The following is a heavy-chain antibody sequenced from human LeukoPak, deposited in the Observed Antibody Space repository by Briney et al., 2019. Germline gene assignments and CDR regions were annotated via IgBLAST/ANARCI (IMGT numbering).Heavy chain of an antibody. J-gene: IGHJ4*02. D-gene: IGHD3-3*01. Sequence: GESLKISCKGSGYSFTIYWIGWVRQMPGKGLEWMGIIFPRDSDTRYSPSFQGQVTISVDKSISTAYLQWSSLKASDSAMYYCARFRDFGVVSGDYWGQGTLVTVSS. CDR1: GYSFTIYW. CDR2: IFPRDSDT. CDR3: ARFRDFGVVSGDY. V-gene: IGHV5-51*01.